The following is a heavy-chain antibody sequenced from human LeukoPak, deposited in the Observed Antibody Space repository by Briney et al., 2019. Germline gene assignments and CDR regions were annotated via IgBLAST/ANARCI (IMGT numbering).Heavy chain of an antibody. J-gene: IGHJ4*02. CDR2: ISSDR. CDR3: LGSNIAAV. Sequence: GGSLRLSCAASGFNFNTYTMNWVRQAPGKGLEWVSSISSDRYYADAVHGRFTVSRDNAKYSLYLQMNSLRAEDTADYYCLGSNIAAVWGQGTLVTVSS. CDR1: GFNFNTYT. D-gene: IGHD6-13*01. V-gene: IGHV3-21*01.